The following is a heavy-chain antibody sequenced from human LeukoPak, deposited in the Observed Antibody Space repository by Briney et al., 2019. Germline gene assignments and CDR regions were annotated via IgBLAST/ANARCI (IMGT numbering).Heavy chain of an antibody. CDR1: GYTLTELS. D-gene: IGHD4-17*01. J-gene: IGHJ6*02. V-gene: IGHV1-24*01. CDR3: ATSVTTSYYYYAMDV. Sequence: GASVKVSCKVSGYTLTELSMHWVRQTPGKGLEWMGGSDPEDGETIYAQKFQGRVTMTEDTSTDTAYMALSSLRSEDTAVYYCATSVTTSYYYYAMDVWGQGTTVTVSS. CDR2: SDPEDGET.